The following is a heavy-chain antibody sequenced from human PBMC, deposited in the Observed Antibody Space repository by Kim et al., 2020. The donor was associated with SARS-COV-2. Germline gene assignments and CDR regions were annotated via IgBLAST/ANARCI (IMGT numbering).Heavy chain of an antibody. CDR3: ARANCSSTSCYNPSIDY. D-gene: IGHD2-2*02. J-gene: IGHJ4*02. CDR2: IWYDGSNK. CDR1: GFTFSSYG. Sequence: GGSLRLSCAASGFTFSSYGMHWVRQAPGKGLEWVAVIWYDGSNKYYADSVKGRFTISRDNSKNTLYLQMNSLRAEDTAVYYCARANCSSTSCYNPSIDYWGQGTLVTVSS. V-gene: IGHV3-33*01.